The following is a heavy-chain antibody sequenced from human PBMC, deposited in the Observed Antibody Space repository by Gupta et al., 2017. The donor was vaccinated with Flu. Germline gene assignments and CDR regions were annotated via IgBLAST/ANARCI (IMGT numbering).Heavy chain of an antibody. CDR2: FDPEAGET. Sequence: RQAPGKGVEWMGGFDPEAGETLYAQEFQGRVTMTEDTSADTAYMELSSLRSEDTAVYYCATDHWGSGYYSFDNWGQGTLVTVSS. CDR3: ATDHWGSGYYSFDN. J-gene: IGHJ4*02. V-gene: IGHV1-24*01. D-gene: IGHD3-22*01.